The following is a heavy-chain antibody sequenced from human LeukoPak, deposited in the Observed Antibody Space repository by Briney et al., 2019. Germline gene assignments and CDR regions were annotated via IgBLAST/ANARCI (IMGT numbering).Heavy chain of an antibody. Sequence: ASVKVSCKASDYTFTSYGISWVRQAPGQGLEWMGWISANNGNTNYAQKLQGRVTMTADTSTSTAYMELRSLRSDDTAVYYCARDRDLRFFFYWGQGTLVTVSS. CDR3: ARDRDLRFFFY. V-gene: IGHV1-18*01. J-gene: IGHJ4*02. D-gene: IGHD3-3*01. CDR1: DYTFTSYG. CDR2: ISANNGNT.